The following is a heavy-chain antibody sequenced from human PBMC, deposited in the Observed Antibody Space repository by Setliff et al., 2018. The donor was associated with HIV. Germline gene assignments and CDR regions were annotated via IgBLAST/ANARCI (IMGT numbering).Heavy chain of an antibody. J-gene: IGHJ3*02. CDR3: ARSMITFGGRAFDI. V-gene: IGHV1-69*02. CDR1: RSTFNSHT. Sequence: SVKVSCKASRSTFNSHTINWVRQAPGQGLDWMGRIIPILGVANYAQRFQGKVTITADKSTSTAYMELSSLRSEDTAVYYCARSMITFGGRAFDIWGQGTMVTVSS. D-gene: IGHD3-16*01. CDR2: IIPILGVA.